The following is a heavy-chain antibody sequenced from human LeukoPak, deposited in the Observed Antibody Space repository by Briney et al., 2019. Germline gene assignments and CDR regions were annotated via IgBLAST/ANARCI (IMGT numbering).Heavy chain of an antibody. Sequence: GGSLRLSCAASEFTFTNAWMTWVRQAPGKGLEWVGRIKSKGDGETTDYAAPVKGRFTMSRDDSEATLYLQMNSLKAEDTAVYYCATDLGLTMIRGVIVHWGQGALVTVSS. J-gene: IGHJ4*02. D-gene: IGHD3-10*01. CDR1: EFTFTNAW. V-gene: IGHV3-15*01. CDR3: ATDLGLTMIRGVIVH. CDR2: IKSKGDGETT.